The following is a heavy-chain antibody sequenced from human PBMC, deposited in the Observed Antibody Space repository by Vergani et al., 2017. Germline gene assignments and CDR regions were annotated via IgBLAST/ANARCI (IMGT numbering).Heavy chain of an antibody. CDR2: IIPIFGTA. V-gene: IGHV1-69*06. CDR3: ARDRSTYYDSSGYYFPFDY. CDR1: GGTFSSYA. D-gene: IGHD3-22*01. J-gene: IGHJ4*02. Sequence: QVQLVQSGAEVKKPGSSVKVSCKASGGTFSSYAISWVRQAPGQGLEWMGGIIPIFGTANYTQKLQGRVTMTTDTSTSTAYMDLRSLRSDDTAVYYCARDRSTYYDSSGYYFPFDYWGQGTLVTVSS.